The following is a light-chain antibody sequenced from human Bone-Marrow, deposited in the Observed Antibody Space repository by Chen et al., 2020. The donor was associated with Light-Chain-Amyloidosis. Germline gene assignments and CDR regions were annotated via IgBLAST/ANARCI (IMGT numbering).Light chain of an antibody. CDR2: RDT. J-gene: IGLJ2*01. CDR3: QSADSSGTYEVI. Sequence: SYELTQPPSLSVSPGQTARIPCSGDDLPTKYAYWYQQKPGQAPVLVIHRDTERPSGISERFSGSSSGTTATLNISGVQAEDEADYHCQSADSSGTYEVIFGGGTKLTVL. CDR1: DLPTKY. V-gene: IGLV3-25*03.